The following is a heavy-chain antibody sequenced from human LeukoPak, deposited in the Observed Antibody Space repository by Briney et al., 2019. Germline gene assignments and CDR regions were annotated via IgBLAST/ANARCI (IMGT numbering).Heavy chain of an antibody. Sequence: SETLSLTCSVSGDSISSSPEYWGWIRQPPGKGLEYIGSINYSGSTYYDPSLKGRVTISVHASKNQFSLKVTSITVTDEVAYYCSSLFVTGVDGRAWFQSWGQGTLVTVSS. J-gene: IGHJ1*01. CDR1: GDSISSSPEY. V-gene: IGHV4-39*01. CDR3: SSLFVTGVDGRAWFQS. CDR2: INYSGST. D-gene: IGHD3-3*01.